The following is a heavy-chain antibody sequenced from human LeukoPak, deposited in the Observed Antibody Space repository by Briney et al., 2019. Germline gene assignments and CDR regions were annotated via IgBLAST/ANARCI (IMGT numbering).Heavy chain of an antibody. CDR3: ARGLMGATPPNYMDV. J-gene: IGHJ6*03. CDR2: IYYSGSS. V-gene: IGHV4-39*07. CDR1: GGSISSSSYY. D-gene: IGHD1-26*01. Sequence: KPSETLSLTCTVSGGSISSSSYYWGWIRQPPGKGLEWIGSIYYSGSSYYNPSLKSRVTISVDTSKNQFSLKLSSVTAADTAVYYCARGLMGATPPNYMDVWGKGTTVTVSS.